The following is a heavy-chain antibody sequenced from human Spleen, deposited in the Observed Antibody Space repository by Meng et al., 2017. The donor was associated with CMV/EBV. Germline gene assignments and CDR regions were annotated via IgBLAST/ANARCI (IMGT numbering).Heavy chain of an antibody. J-gene: IGHJ3*02. CDR3: AKDLSGSYPPHDAFDI. Sequence: SLKISCAASGFTFSNYAMHWVRQAPGKGLEWVSGISWNSGSIGYADSVKGRFTISRDNAKNSLYLQMNSLRAEDTALYYCAKDLSGSYPPHDAFDIWGQGTMVAVSS. V-gene: IGHV3-9*01. D-gene: IGHD1-26*01. CDR2: ISWNSGSI. CDR1: GFTFSNYA.